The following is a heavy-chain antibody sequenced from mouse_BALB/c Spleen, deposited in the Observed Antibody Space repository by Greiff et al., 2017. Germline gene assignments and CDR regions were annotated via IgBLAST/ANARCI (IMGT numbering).Heavy chain of an antibody. D-gene: IGHD2-1*01. J-gene: IGHJ4*01. CDR2: ISNGGGST. V-gene: IGHV5-12-2*01. Sequence: EVQLVESGGGLVQPGGSLKLSCAASGFTFSSYTMSWVRQTPEKRLEWVAYISNGGGSTYYPDTVKGRFTISRDNAKNTLYLQMSSLKSEDTAMYYCARRPYGNPYAMDYWGQGTSVTVSS. CDR3: ARRPYGNPYAMDY. CDR1: GFTFSSYT.